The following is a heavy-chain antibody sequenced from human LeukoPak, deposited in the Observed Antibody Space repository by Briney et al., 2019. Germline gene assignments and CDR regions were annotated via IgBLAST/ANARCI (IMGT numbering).Heavy chain of an antibody. Sequence: GRSLRLSCAATGFTFDDYAMHWVRQAPGKGLDWVSGISWNSGSIGYADSVKGRFTISRDNAKNSLYLQMNNLRAEDMALYYCAKSESVITTPFDYWGQGTLVTVSS. V-gene: IGHV3-9*03. D-gene: IGHD3-22*01. CDR1: GFTFDDYA. CDR2: ISWNSGSI. J-gene: IGHJ4*02. CDR3: AKSESVITTPFDY.